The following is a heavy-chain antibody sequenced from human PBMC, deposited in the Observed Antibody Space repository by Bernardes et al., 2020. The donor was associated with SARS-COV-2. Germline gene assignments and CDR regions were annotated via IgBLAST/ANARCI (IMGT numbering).Heavy chain of an antibody. CDR1: GFTLSNYW. CDR2: IDGAGRNT. D-gene: IGHD3-22*01. CDR3: VRNSDSSSFGRFDP. V-gene: IGHV3-74*01. J-gene: IGHJ5*02. Sequence: SLRLSCAASGFTLSNYWMHWVRQAPGKGLVWVSRIDGAGRNTNYADSVKGRFTISRDNARNTLFLQMNSLGSEDTAVYYCVRNSDSSSFGRFDPWGQGTLVTVSS.